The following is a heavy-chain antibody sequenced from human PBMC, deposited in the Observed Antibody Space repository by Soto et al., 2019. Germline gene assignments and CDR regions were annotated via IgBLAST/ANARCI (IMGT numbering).Heavy chain of an antibody. D-gene: IGHD5-12*01. Sequence: SETLSLTCAVYGGSFSGYYWSWIRQPPGKGLEWIGEINHSGSTNYNPSLKSRVTISIDTSKNQFSLKLSSVTAADTAVYYCARNSGYDSGWDYWGQGTLVTVPS. CDR2: INHSGST. J-gene: IGHJ4*02. V-gene: IGHV4-34*01. CDR1: GGSFSGYY. CDR3: ARNSGYDSGWDY.